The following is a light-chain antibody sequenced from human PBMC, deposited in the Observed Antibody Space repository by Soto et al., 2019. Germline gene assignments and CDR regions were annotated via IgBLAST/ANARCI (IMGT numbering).Light chain of an antibody. CDR3: QQYGSSPWT. CDR2: GSS. CDR1: QSVSTN. V-gene: IGKV3-20*01. J-gene: IGKJ1*01. Sequence: DTVLTQSPATLSVSPGEIATLSVRASQSVSTNLAWYQQKLGQAPRVLIYGSSSRATGVPARFSGSGSGTDFTLTISRLEPEDFAVYYCQQYGSSPWTFGQGTKVDIK.